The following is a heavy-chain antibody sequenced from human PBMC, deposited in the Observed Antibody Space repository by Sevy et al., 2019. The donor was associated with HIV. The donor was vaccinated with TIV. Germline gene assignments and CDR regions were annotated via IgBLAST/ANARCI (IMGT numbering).Heavy chain of an antibody. V-gene: IGHV3-15*01. D-gene: IGHD1-1*01. CDR2: IKSKTDGGTT. J-gene: IGHJ6*02. Sequence: GGSLRLSCAASGFTFSNAWMSWVRQAPGKGLEWVGRIKSKTDGGTTDYAAPVKGRFTISRDDSKNTQYLQMNSLKTEDTAVYYGTTDGAGTTTKAYGMDVWGQGTTVTVSS. CDR3: TTDGAGTTTKAYGMDV. CDR1: GFTFSNAW.